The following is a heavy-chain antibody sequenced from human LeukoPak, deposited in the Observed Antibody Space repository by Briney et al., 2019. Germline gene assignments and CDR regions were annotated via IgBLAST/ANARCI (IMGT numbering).Heavy chain of an antibody. CDR2: IISSSSYI. Sequence: GGSLRLSCAASGFTFSSYSMNWVRQAPGKGLEWVSSIISSSSYIYYADSVKGRFTISRDNAKNTLYLQMDSLRAEDTAVYYCARAALYSYASSYIDNWGQGTLVTVSS. CDR1: GFTFSSYS. CDR3: ARAALYSYASSYIDN. V-gene: IGHV3-21*01. D-gene: IGHD5-18*01. J-gene: IGHJ4*02.